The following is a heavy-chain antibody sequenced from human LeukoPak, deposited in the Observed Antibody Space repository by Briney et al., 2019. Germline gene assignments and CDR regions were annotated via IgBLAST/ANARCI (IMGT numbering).Heavy chain of an antibody. D-gene: IGHD2-15*01. CDR3: ARATHSRYCGGGGCYSREAFQSLYLVV. J-gene: IGHJ6*02. V-gene: IGHV3-30*01. Sequence: GRSLRLSCVASGFTFNSHTLHWVRQAPGKGLEWVAGISNDGSNKYYADSVKGRFTISRDTAKNTLYLQMNSLRPDDTAVYVCARATHSRYCGGGGCYSREAFQSLYLVVWGHGSKVTVS. CDR2: ISNDGSNK. CDR1: GFTFNSHT.